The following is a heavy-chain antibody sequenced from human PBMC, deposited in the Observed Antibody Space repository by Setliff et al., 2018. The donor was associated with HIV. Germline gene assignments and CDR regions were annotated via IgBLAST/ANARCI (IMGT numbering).Heavy chain of an antibody. CDR3: ARVMIGYSGYDAFDY. CDR1: GFSFSLYA. V-gene: IGHV3-23*01. Sequence: GGSLRLSCTASGFSFSLYAMSWVRQAPGRGLEWVSTITSSVSRTFYADSVKGRFTISRDNSKNTLFLQMNSLRAEDTAVYYCARVMIGYSGYDAFDYWGQGTLVTVSS. J-gene: IGHJ4*02. CDR2: ITSSVSRT. D-gene: IGHD5-12*01.